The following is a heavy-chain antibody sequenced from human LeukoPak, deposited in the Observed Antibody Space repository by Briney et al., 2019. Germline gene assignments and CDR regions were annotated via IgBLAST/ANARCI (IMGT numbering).Heavy chain of an antibody. CDR1: GFTFSSYA. J-gene: IGHJ4*02. Sequence: GGSLRLSCAASGFTFSSYAMSWVRQAPGKGLEWVSAISGSGGSTYYADSVKGRFTIARDNSKNTLYLQMNSLKTEDTAVYYCTPLHDSKVDSAPFDYWGQGTLATVSS. CDR2: ISGSGGST. CDR3: TPLHDSKVDSAPFDY. D-gene: IGHD3-22*01. V-gene: IGHV3-23*01.